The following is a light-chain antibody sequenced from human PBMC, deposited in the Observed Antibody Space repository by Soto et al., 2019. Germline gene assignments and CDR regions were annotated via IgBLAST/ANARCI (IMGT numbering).Light chain of an antibody. V-gene: IGKV3-11*01. CDR3: QVRTTWSIA. CDR1: QSVSIY. J-gene: IGKJ5*01. Sequence: EFVFTQSPATLSLSAVERSTLSLRASQSVSIYLAWYQQKPGQAPRLLIYAASNRATGIPARFSGTGSGTDFTLTINNLEPEDFAVYYCQVRTTWSIAFGRGTRLEIK. CDR2: AAS.